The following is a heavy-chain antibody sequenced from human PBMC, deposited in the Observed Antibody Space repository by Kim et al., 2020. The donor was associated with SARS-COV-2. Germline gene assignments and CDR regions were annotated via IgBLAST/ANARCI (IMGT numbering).Heavy chain of an antibody. CDR1: GFTFSSYS. CDR2: ISSSSSYI. CDR3: LARGGGAYYSYGYPNDAFDI. D-gene: IGHD5-18*01. V-gene: IGHV3-21*01. J-gene: IGHJ3*02. Sequence: GGSLRLSCAASGFTFSSYSMNWVRQAPGKGLEWVSSISSSSSYIYYADSVKGRFTISRDNAKNSLYLQMNSLRAEDTAVYYCLARGGGAYYSYGYPNDAFDIWGQGTMVTVSS.